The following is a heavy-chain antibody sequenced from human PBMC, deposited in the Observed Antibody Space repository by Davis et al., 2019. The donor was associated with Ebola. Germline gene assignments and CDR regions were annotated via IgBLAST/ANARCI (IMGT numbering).Heavy chain of an antibody. V-gene: IGHV1-8*01. CDR1: GYTFTSYD. J-gene: IGHJ3*02. CDR2: MNPNSGNT. Sequence: ASVKVSCKASGYTFTSYDINWVRQATGQGLEWMGWMNPNSGNTGYAQKFQGRVTMTRNTSISTAYMALSSLRSEDTAVYYCASNSASSSSNHDAFDIWGQGTMVTVSS. CDR3: ASNSASSSSNHDAFDI. D-gene: IGHD6-13*01.